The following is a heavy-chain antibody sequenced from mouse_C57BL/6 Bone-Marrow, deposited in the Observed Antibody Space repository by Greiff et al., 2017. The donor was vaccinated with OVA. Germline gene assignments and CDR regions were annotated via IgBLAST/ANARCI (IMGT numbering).Heavy chain of an antibody. CDR3: ARGSYYAYFDY. J-gene: IGHJ2*01. D-gene: IGHD1-1*01. CDR2: IYPGSGST. V-gene: IGHV1-55*01. Sequence: VKLVESGAELVKPGASVKMSCKASGYTFISYWITWVKQRPGQGLEWIGDIYPGSGSTNYNEKFKSKATLTVDTSSSTAYMQLSSLTSEDSAVYYCARGSYYAYFDYWGQGTTLTVSS. CDR1: GYTFISYW.